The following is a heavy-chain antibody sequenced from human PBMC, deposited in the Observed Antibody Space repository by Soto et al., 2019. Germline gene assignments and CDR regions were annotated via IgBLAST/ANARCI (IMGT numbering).Heavy chain of an antibody. J-gene: IGHJ1*01. D-gene: IGHD3-22*01. V-gene: IGHV3-30-3*01. CDR2: VPYDGGHN. Sequence: QVYLVESGGGVVQPGRSLRLSCAASGFTFSNYVMHWLRQAPGKGLEWVALVPYDGGHNQYLDSVKDRFTISRDNSKNTLYLQMNSLRAEDTAVYYCAREDASSGFAGTFHHWGQGTLVIVSS. CDR1: GFTFSNYV. CDR3: AREDASSGFAGTFHH.